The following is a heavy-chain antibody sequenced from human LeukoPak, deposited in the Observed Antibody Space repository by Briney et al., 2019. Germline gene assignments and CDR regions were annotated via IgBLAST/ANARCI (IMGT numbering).Heavy chain of an antibody. Sequence: ASVKVSCKASGYTFTDFYIHWVRHAPGQGLEWMGWVCPNNGATKYAEKFQGRVTMTRDTSTSTAHMELSSLRSDDTAEYYCARDLEASPGYEGADALDIWGQGTMVTVSS. J-gene: IGHJ3*02. V-gene: IGHV1-2*02. CDR2: VCPNNGAT. D-gene: IGHD5-12*01. CDR1: GYTFTDFY. CDR3: ARDLEASPGYEGADALDI.